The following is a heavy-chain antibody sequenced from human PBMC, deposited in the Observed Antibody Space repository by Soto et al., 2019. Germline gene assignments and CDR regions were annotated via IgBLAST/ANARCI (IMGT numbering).Heavy chain of an antibody. J-gene: IGHJ4*02. Sequence: QLLESGGGLVQPGGSLRLSCEGSGFTFSSFAMGWVRQAPGKGLEWLSSVSADGVSSFSTDSVRGRFRVSRDNSKNTLFLQMRFLRVEDTAVYYCAKTRQAPVGTHFFDLWGQGTQVTASS. CDR2: VSADGVSS. V-gene: IGHV3-23*01. CDR1: GFTFSSFA. CDR3: AKTRQAPVGTHFFDL.